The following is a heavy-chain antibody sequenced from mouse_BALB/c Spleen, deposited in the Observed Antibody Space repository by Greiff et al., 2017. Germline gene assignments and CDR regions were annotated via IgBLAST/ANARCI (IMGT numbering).Heavy chain of an antibody. CDR2: IDPSDSYT. J-gene: IGHJ2*01. V-gene: IGHV1-69*02. D-gene: IGHD2-1*01. CDR1: GYTFTSYW. Sequence: VQLQQPGAELVKPGASVKLSCKASGYTFTSYWMHWVKQRPGQGLEWIGEIDPSDSYTNYNQKFKGKATLTVDKSSSTAYMQLSSLTSEDSAVYYCARGGKKDFDYWGQGTTLTVSS. CDR3: ARGGKKDFDY.